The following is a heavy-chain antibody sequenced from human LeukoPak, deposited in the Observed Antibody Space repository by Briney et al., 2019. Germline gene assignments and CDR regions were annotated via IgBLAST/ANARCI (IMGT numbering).Heavy chain of an antibody. V-gene: IGHV3-21*01. CDR2: ISGDSTYV. CDR3: ARVSGRLERQSDLDY. CDR1: GFTFASYS. D-gene: IGHD1-1*01. J-gene: IGHJ4*02. Sequence: GGSLRLSCAASGFTFASYSINWVRQAPGKGLEWVSSISGDSTYVYNAGSVKGRFTISRDNAQASLSLQMISLRADDTAVYYCARVSGRLERQSDLDYWGQGTLVIVSS.